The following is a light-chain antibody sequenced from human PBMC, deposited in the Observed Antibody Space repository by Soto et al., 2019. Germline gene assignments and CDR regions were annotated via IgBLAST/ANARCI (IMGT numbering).Light chain of an antibody. CDR3: QRYNRAPRT. CDR1: QGISRY. V-gene: IGKV1-27*01. Sequence: DFQMTQSPSSLSASVGDRVTITCRASQGISRYLAWYQQKPGKVPKLLISAASTLQSGVPSRFSGSGSGTDFTLTISSLQHEDVATYYCQRYNRAPRTFGQGTKVELK. J-gene: IGKJ1*01. CDR2: AAS.